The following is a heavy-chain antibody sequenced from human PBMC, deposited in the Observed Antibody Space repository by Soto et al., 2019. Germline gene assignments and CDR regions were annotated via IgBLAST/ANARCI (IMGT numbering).Heavy chain of an antibody. V-gene: IGHV2-5*02. Sequence: QITLKESGPTLVKPTQTLTLTCTFSGFSLSTTGAGVRRIRQPPGKALEWLALIYWDDDKRYSPSLKSRLTITKDTRKNQVVLTMANMDPVDRVTYYCVLAYHDATSYYYIFDYWGQETLVTVSS. J-gene: IGHJ4*02. CDR2: IYWDDDK. CDR1: GFSLSTTGAG. D-gene: IGHD3-22*01. CDR3: VLAYHDATSYYYIFDY.